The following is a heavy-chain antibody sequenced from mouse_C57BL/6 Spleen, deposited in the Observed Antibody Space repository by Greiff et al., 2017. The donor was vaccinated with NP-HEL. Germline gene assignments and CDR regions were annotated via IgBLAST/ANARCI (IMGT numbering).Heavy chain of an antibody. V-gene: IGHV1-20*01. Sequence: EVKLQQSGPELVKPGDSVKISCKASGYSFTGYFMNWVMQSHGKSLEWIGRINPYNGDTFYNQKFKGKATLTVDKSSSTAHMELRSLTSEDSAVYYCARSGDGYPFAYWGQGPLVTVSA. D-gene: IGHD2-3*01. CDR1: GYSFTGYF. J-gene: IGHJ3*01. CDR2: INPYNGDT. CDR3: ARSGDGYPFAY.